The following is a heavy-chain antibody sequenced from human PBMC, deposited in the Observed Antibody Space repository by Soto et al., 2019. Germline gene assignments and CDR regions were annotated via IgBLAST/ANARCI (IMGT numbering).Heavy chain of an antibody. CDR2: IYYSGST. CDR3: ARQPYDFWSGYYSGLDY. D-gene: IGHD3-3*01. Sequence: SETLSLTCTVSGGSISSSSYYWGWIRQPPGKGLEWIGSIYYSGSTYYNPSLKNRVTISVDTSKNQFSLKLSSVTAADTAVYYCARQPYDFWSGYYSGLDYWGQGTLVTVSS. CDR1: GGSISSSSYY. J-gene: IGHJ4*02. V-gene: IGHV4-39*01.